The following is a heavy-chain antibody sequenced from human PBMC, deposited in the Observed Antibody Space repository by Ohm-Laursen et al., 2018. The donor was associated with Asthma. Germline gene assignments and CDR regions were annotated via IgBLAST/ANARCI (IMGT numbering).Heavy chain of an antibody. Sequence: SLRLSCAASGFTFSSYAIHWVRQAPGKGLEWVAVISYDGSNKYYADSVKGRFTISRDNSKNTLYLQMNSLRAEDTAVYYCARDWRAPAPRGYFQHWGQGTLVTVSS. CDR2: ISYDGSNK. CDR1: GFTFSSYA. V-gene: IGHV3-30-3*01. CDR3: ARDWRAPAPRGYFQH. D-gene: IGHD2-2*01. J-gene: IGHJ1*01.